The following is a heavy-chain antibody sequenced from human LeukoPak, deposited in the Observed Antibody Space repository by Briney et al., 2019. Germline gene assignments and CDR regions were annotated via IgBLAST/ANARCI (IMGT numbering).Heavy chain of an antibody. Sequence: GGSLRLSCAASGFTFSSYAMHWVRQAPGKGLEWVAVISYDGSNKYYADSVKGRFTISRDNSKNTPYLQMNSLRAEDTAVYYCARSPILGGDAFDSWGQGTMVTVSS. J-gene: IGHJ3*02. D-gene: IGHD3-16*01. CDR3: ARSPILGGDAFDS. V-gene: IGHV3-30*04. CDR1: GFTFSSYA. CDR2: ISYDGSNK.